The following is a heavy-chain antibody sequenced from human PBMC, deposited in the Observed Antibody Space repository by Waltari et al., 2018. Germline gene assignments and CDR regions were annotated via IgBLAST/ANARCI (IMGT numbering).Heavy chain of an antibody. D-gene: IGHD6-19*01. CDR1: GGSISHNY. CDR2: IYYSGST. V-gene: IGHV4-59*01. CDR3: ARGVASRGWAFDY. J-gene: IGHJ4*02. Sequence: QVQLQESGPGLVTPSETLSLTCTVSGGSISHNYWSWIRQPPGKGLEWIGFIYYSGSTYYTPSLNSRLTISGDTSKNQFSLRLTSVTAADTAVYYCARGVASRGWAFDYWGQGALVTVSS.